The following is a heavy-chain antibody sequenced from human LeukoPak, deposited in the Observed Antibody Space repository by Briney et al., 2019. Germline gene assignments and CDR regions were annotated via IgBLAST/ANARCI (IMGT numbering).Heavy chain of an antibody. J-gene: IGHJ4*02. CDR2: ISYDGSNK. CDR3: ARGPGYDSSGYYEGY. D-gene: IGHD3-22*01. Sequence: GGSLRLSCAASGFTFSSYGMHWVRQAPGKGLEWVAVISYDGSNKYYADSVKGRFTISRDNSKNTLYLQMNSLRAEDTAVYYCARGPGYDSSGYYEGYWGQGTLVTVSS. CDR1: GFTFSSYG. V-gene: IGHV3-30*03.